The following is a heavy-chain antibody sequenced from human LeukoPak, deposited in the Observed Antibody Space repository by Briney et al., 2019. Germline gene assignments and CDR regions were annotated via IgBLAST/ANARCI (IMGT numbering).Heavy chain of an antibody. CDR1: GGPITGYY. D-gene: IGHD6-13*01. Sequence: SETLSLTCTVFGGPITGYYWSWIPQPPGKGLEWIGYVSYRGSTNYNPSLKSRVTLSVDTSKNQFSLKLSSVTAADTAVYYCARPYSSNWYDAFHFWGQGTMVTVSS. CDR3: ARPYSSNWYDAFHF. CDR2: VSYRGST. V-gene: IGHV4-59*01. J-gene: IGHJ3*01.